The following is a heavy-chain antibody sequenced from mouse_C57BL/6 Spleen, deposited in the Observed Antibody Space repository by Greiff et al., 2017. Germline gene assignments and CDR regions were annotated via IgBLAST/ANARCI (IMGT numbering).Heavy chain of an antibody. V-gene: IGHV1-55*01. Sequence: QVQLQQPGAELVKPGASVKMSCKASGYTFTSYWITWVKQRPGQGLEWIGDIYPGSGSTNYNEKFKSKAPLTVDTSSSTAYMQLSSLTSEDSAVYYWANAYYSNPDYYFDYWGQGTTLTVSS. CDR1: GYTFTSYW. J-gene: IGHJ2*01. CDR3: ANAYYSNPDYYFDY. CDR2: IYPGSGST. D-gene: IGHD2-5*01.